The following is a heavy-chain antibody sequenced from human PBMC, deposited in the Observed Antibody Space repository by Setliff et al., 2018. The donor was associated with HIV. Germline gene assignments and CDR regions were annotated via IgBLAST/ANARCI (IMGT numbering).Heavy chain of an antibody. V-gene: IGHV3-23*01. J-gene: IGHJ6*03. CDR1: GFTSSNYV. CDR2: ISDSGDNT. D-gene: IGHD2-15*01. Sequence: GGSLRLSCVASGFTSSNYVLHWVRQAPGKGLEWVSAISDSGDNTYYADSVKGRFTISRDTSKDTLYLRMNSLRAEDTAVYYCARVVGVAPYYYMDVWGKGTTVTVSS. CDR3: ARVVGVAPYYYMDV.